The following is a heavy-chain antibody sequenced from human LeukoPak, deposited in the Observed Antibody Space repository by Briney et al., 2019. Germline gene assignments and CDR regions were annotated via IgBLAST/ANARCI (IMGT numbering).Heavy chain of an antibody. Sequence: PGGSLRLSCAASGFTFSSYAMSWVRQAPGKGLEWVSAISGGGGSTYYADSVKGRFTISRDNSKNTLYLQFNSLRAEDTAVYYCAKGLMITMVIGDFDYWGQGTLVTVSS. V-gene: IGHV3-23*01. J-gene: IGHJ4*02. CDR1: GFTFSSYA. D-gene: IGHD3-10*01. CDR2: ISGGGGST. CDR3: AKGLMITMVIGDFDY.